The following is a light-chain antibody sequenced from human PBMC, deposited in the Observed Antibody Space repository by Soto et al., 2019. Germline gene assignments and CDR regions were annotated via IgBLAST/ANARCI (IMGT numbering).Light chain of an antibody. CDR3: QQYGSSTGFT. CDR2: GAS. J-gene: IGKJ3*01. V-gene: IGKV3-20*01. Sequence: IVLTQSPGTLSLSPGERATLSCRASQSLSSSYLAWYQQKPDQAPRLLIYGASSRATGIPDRFSGSGSGTDFTLTISRLEPEDFAVYYCQQYGSSTGFTFGPGTKVDIK. CDR1: QSLSSSY.